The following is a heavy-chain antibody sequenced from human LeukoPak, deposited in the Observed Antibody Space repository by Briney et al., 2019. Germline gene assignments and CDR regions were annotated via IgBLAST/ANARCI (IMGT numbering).Heavy chain of an antibody. CDR1: GGSISNYY. D-gene: IGHD5-12*01. CDR2: IYHTGST. J-gene: IGHJ4*02. V-gene: IGHV4-59*01. Sequence: SETLPLTCTVSGGSISNYYWSWIRQPPGKGLEWIGYIYHTGSTSYNPSLKSRVIMSVETSQNQFSLKVRSVTAADTAVYYCAREDSGYDYSPFYYWGQGILVTVSS. CDR3: AREDSGYDYSPFYY.